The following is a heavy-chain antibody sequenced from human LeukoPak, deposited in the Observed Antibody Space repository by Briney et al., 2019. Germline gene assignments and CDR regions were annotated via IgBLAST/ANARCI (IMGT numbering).Heavy chain of an antibody. Sequence: PGGSLRLSCAASGFTFSSYWMSWVRQAPGKGLEWVANIKQDGSEKYYVDSVKGRFTISRDNAKNSLYLQMNSLGAEDTAVYYCATPGYSSSWYVDYWGQGTLVTVSS. CDR1: GFTFSSYW. CDR3: ATPGYSSSWYVDY. CDR2: IKQDGSEK. J-gene: IGHJ4*02. V-gene: IGHV3-7*05. D-gene: IGHD6-13*01.